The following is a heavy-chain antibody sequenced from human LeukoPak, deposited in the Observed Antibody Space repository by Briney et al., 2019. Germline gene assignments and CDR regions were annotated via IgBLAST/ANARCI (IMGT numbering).Heavy chain of an antibody. CDR1: GFTFSSYS. CDR3: ARDQDFDWLLSTRGWFDP. V-gene: IGHV3-21*01. Sequence: GGSLRLSCAASGFTFSSYSMNWVRQAPGKGLEWVSSISSSSSYIYYADSVKSRFTISRDNAKNSLYLQMNSLRAEDTAVYYCARDQDFDWLLSTRGWFDPWGQGTLVTVSS. J-gene: IGHJ5*02. CDR2: ISSSSSYI. D-gene: IGHD3-9*01.